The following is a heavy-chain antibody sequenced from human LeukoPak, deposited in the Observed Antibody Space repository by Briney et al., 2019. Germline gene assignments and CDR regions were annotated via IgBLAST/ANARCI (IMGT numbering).Heavy chain of an antibody. CDR1: GYTFTSYG. V-gene: IGHV1-18*01. D-gene: IGHD1-26*01. CDR2: ISAYNGNT. CDR3: ARAVGATQRTYYYYMDV. Sequence: GASVKVSCKASGYTFTSYGVSWVRQAPGQGLEWMGWISAYNGNTNYAQKLQGRVTMTTDTSTSTAYMELRSLRSDDTAVYYCARAVGATQRTYYYYMDVWGKGTTVTVSS. J-gene: IGHJ6*03.